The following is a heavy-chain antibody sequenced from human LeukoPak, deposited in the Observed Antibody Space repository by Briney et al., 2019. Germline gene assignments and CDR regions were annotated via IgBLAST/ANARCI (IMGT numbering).Heavy chain of an antibody. J-gene: IGHJ6*02. CDR2: INLVSGTP. D-gene: IGHD1-26*01. V-gene: IGHV1-69*13. Sequence: SVKVSCKASGDTFSSYTISWVRQAPGQGLEWMGGINLVSGTPNHAQKFQGRVTITADESTSTVYMELRSLRSDDTAVYYCAREKWESPFYYFGMDVWGQGTTVTVSS. CDR1: GDTFSSYT. CDR3: AREKWESPFYYFGMDV.